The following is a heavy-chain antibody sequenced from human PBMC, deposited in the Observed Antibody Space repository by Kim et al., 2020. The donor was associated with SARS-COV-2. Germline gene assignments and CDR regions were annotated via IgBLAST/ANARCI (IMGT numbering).Heavy chain of an antibody. Sequence: ASVKVSCKASGYTFTSYGISWVRQAPGQGLEWMGWISAYNGNTNYAQKLQGRVTMTTDTSTSTAYMELRSLRSDDTAVYYCARDQNGKGPDGYFDYWGQGTLVTVSS. V-gene: IGHV1-18*01. CDR3: ARDQNGKGPDGYFDY. CDR2: ISAYNGNT. J-gene: IGHJ4*02. CDR1: GYTFTSYG.